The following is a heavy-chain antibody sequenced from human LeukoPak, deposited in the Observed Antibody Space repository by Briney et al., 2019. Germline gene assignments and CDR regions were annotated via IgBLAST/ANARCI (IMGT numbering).Heavy chain of an antibody. V-gene: IGHV3-30*03. D-gene: IGHD6-13*01. Sequence: GGSLRLSCAASGFTFSSFGMHWVRQAPGKGLEWVAVISYDGSSKYYADSVKGRFTISRDNSKNTLYLQMNSLRAEDTAVYYCASPAVYSSSWYYFDYWGQGTLVTVSS. CDR3: ASPAVYSSSWYYFDY. CDR2: ISYDGSSK. J-gene: IGHJ4*02. CDR1: GFTFSSFG.